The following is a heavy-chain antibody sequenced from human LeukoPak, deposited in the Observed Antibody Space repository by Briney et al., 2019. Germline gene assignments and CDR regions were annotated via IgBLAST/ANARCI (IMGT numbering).Heavy chain of an antibody. CDR2: ITDSGDDT. V-gene: IGHV3-23*01. Sequence: GGSPRLSCTASGFTFSHYAMAWVRQAPGKGLEWVSVITDSGDDTHHADSVKGRFTMSRDNSKNTLYLQLNSLRAEDTAVYYCAKSPLRYCTVSTCYPLDYWGQGTLVTVSS. J-gene: IGHJ4*02. CDR3: AKSPLRYCTVSTCYPLDY. CDR1: GFTFSHYA. D-gene: IGHD2-8*02.